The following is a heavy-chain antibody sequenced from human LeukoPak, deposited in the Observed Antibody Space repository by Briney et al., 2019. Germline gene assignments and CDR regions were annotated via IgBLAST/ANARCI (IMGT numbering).Heavy chain of an antibody. V-gene: IGHV4-38-2*02. Sequence: SQTLSLTCTVSGYSISSGYYWGWIRQPPGKGLEWIGSIYHSGSTYYNPSLKSRVTISVDTSKNQFSLKLSSVTAADTAVYYCARVAFVVVPAAAGGFDYWGQGTLVTVSS. CDR2: IYHSGST. J-gene: IGHJ4*02. CDR1: GYSISSGYY. CDR3: ARVAFVVVPAAAGGFDY. D-gene: IGHD2-2*01.